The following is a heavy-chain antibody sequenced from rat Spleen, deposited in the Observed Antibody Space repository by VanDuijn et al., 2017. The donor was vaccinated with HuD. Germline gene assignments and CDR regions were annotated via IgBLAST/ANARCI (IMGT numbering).Heavy chain of an antibody. V-gene: IGHV5-17*01. CDR1: GFAFSDYA. D-gene: IGHD1-8*01. J-gene: IGHJ2*01. CDR2: IIYDGSSN. CDR3: ARHGDYYGIYPFDY. Sequence: EVQLVESGGGLVQPGKSLKLSCAASGFAFSDYAMAWVRQAPKKGLEWVATIIYDGSSNYYRDSVKGRFTISRDNTKSTLYLQMDSLRSEDTATYYCARHGDYYGIYPFDYWGQGVMVTVSS.